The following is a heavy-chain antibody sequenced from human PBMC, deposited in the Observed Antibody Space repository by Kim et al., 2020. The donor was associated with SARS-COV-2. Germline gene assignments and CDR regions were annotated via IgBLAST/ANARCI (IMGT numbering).Heavy chain of an antibody. J-gene: IGHJ6*02. CDR3: TADYGVVIPGYYYYGMDV. V-gene: IGHV3-15*01. D-gene: IGHD3-3*01. Sequence: KGRFTISRDESKNTLYLQMNSLKTEDTAVYYCTADYGVVIPGYYYYGMDVWGQGTTVTVSS.